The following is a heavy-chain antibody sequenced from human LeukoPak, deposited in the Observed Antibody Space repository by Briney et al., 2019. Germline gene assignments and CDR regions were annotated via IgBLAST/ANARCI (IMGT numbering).Heavy chain of an antibody. CDR1: GYTLINNG. CDR3: ARLRSIGASGHDASNI. Sequence: ASVKVSCKASGYTLINNGISWVRQAPGQGLEWVGWISTFNDITNSAQKLQGRVTLTTDTSTSTAYMELRSLRSDDTAVYYCARLRSIGASGHDASNIWGQGTMVTVSS. V-gene: IGHV1-18*01. J-gene: IGHJ3*02. CDR2: ISTFNDIT. D-gene: IGHD6-13*01.